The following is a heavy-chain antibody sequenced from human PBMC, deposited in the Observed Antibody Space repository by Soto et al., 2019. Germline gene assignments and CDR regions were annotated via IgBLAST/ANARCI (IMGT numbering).Heavy chain of an antibody. CDR2: IWNDGSNE. Sequence: GGSLRLSCAASGFTFSRYGMHWVRQTPGKGLEWVAVIWNDGSNEYYADSVKGRFTISRDNSKNMVYVQMNSLRVDDTAIYYCARARVSRVGPTSSWDYWGQGTLVTVSS. CDR3: ARARVSRVGPTSSWDY. D-gene: IGHD1-26*01. J-gene: IGHJ4*02. V-gene: IGHV3-33*01. CDR1: GFTFSRYG.